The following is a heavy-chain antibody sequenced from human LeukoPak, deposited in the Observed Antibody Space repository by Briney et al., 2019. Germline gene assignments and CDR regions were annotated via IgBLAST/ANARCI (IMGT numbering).Heavy chain of an antibody. J-gene: IGHJ4*02. CDR3: ARVNAPLAYGDSGYYFDY. V-gene: IGHV4-34*01. D-gene: IGHD4-17*01. CDR2: TNHSGST. CDR1: GGSFSGYY. Sequence: SETLSLTCAVYGGSFSGYYWSWIRQPPGKGLEWIGETNHSGSTNYNPSLKSRVTISVDTSKNQFSLKLSSVTAADTAVYYCARVNAPLAYGDSGYYFDYWGQGTLVTVSS.